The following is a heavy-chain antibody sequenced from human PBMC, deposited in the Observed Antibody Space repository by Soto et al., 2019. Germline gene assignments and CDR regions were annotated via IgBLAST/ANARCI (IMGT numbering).Heavy chain of an antibody. Sequence: QLQLQESGSGLVKPSQTLSLTCAVSGGSISSGGYSWSWIRQPPGKGLEWIGYTYHSGSTYYTPSLKSGVTISVDRAKNQFSLKLRSVTAADTAVYYCARGQVVAARHWGQGTLGTVSS. CDR1: GGSISSGGYS. CDR3: ARGQVVAARH. J-gene: IGHJ4*02. V-gene: IGHV4-30-2*01. CDR2: TYHSGST. D-gene: IGHD2-15*01.